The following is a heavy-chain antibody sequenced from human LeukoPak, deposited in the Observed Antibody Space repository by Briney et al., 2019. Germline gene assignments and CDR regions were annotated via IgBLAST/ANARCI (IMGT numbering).Heavy chain of an antibody. CDR1: GYTFTSYD. J-gene: IGHJ3*02. CDR2: MNPNSGNT. D-gene: IGHD2-8*01. Sequence: ASVKVSCKASGYTFTSYDINWVRQATGQGLEWMGWMNPNSGNTGYAQKFQGRVTITRNTSISTAYMELSSLRSEGTAVYYCARGGYCTKGVCYDAFDIWGQGTMVTVSS. V-gene: IGHV1-8*03. CDR3: ARGGYCTKGVCYDAFDI.